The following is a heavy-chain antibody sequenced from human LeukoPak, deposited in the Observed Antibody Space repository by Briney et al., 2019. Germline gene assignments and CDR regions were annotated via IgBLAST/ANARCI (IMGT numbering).Heavy chain of an antibody. D-gene: IGHD4-23*01. CDR1: GYTFTRYG. CDR2: ISAYNGKT. Sequence: ASVKVSCKASGYTFTRYGISWVRQAPGQGRERMGWISAYNGKTNYAQKFQGRVPMTTDTSTSTAYMELRSLRSDDTAVYYCARDHKTGLTTVVTEAHYFDYWGQGTLVTVSS. J-gene: IGHJ4*02. CDR3: ARDHKTGLTTVVTEAHYFDY. V-gene: IGHV1-18*01.